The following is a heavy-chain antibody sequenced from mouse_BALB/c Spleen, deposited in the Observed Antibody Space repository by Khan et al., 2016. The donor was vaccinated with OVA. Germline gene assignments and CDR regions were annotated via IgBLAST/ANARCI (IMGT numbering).Heavy chain of an antibody. CDR1: GYTFTSYY. V-gene: IGHV1S81*02. CDR3: TRSGYGAFAY. J-gene: IGHJ3*01. D-gene: IGHD1-1*02. Sequence: QVQLKQSGAELVKPGASVRLSCKASGYTFTSYYLYWVKQRPGHGLEWIGDINPSNGGTNFNENFKTKATLTVDKSSSTAYMQLSSLTSEDSAVYHCTRSGYGAFAYWGQGTLVTVSA. CDR2: INPSNGGT.